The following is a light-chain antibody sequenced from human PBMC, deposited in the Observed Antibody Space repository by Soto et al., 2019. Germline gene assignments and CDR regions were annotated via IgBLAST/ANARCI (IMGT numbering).Light chain of an antibody. Sequence: QSVLTQPPSVSGAPGQRVTISCTGSSSNIGAGYGVHWYQQLPGTAPKLLIYANTDRPSGVPDRFSGSKSGTSASLAITGLQAEDEADYYCQSYDSSLSGHVVFGGGTQLTVL. CDR2: ANT. CDR3: QSYDSSLSGHVV. CDR1: SSNIGAGYG. J-gene: IGLJ2*01. V-gene: IGLV1-40*01.